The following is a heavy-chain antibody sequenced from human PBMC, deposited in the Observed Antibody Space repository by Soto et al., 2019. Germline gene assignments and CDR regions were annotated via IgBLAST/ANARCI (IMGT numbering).Heavy chain of an antibody. J-gene: IGHJ4*02. D-gene: IGHD5-12*01. CDR2: IYHSGST. Sequence: TLSLTCTASDVSISRGGYSWCWIRQPPGKGLEWIGYIYHSGSTYYNPSLKSRVTISVDRSKNQFSLKLSSVTAADTAVYYCARGGGYDSFDYWGQGVLVTVSA. CDR1: DVSISRGGYS. V-gene: IGHV4-30-2*01. CDR3: ARGGGYDSFDY.